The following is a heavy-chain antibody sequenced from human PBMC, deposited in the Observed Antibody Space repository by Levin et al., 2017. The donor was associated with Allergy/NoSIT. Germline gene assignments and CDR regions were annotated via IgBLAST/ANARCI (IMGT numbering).Heavy chain of an antibody. CDR1: GFIFDDYA. CDR3: AKDKLSHAPSGIDY. J-gene: IGHJ4*02. D-gene: IGHD3-10*01. CDR2: VSWDGGSA. Sequence: GGSLRLSCAASGFIFDDYAMHCVRQAPGKGLEWVSLVSWDGGSAYYADSVKGRFTISRDNSKNSLYLQMHTLRAEDTALYYCAKDKLSHAPSGIDYWGQGTLVTVSS. V-gene: IGHV3-43D*03.